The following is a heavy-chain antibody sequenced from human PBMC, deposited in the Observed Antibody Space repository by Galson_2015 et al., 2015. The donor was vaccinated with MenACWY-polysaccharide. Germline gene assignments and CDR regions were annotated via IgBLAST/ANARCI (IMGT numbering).Heavy chain of an antibody. Sequence: SLRLSCAASGFTFSSYSMNWVRQAPGKGLEWVSYISSDSSTIYYADSVKGRFTISRDNAKNSLYLQMNSLRDEDTAVYYCARLWDDCSSTSCHIYYYYYYMDVWGKGTPVTVSS. D-gene: IGHD2-2*01. CDR3: ARLWDDCSSTSCHIYYYYYYMDV. J-gene: IGHJ6*03. CDR2: ISSDSSTI. V-gene: IGHV3-48*02. CDR1: GFTFSSYS.